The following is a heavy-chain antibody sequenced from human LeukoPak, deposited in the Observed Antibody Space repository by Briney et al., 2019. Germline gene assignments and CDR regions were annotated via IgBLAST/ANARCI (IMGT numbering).Heavy chain of an antibody. J-gene: IGHJ3*02. CDR1: GFTFSSYS. D-gene: IGHD2-8*02. V-gene: IGHV3-48*04. CDR3: ARDSGLIIPLVPDAFDI. Sequence: QSGGSLRLSCAASGFTFSSYSMNWVRQAPGKGLEWVSYISSSSSTIYYADSVKGRFTISRDSAKNSLYLQMNSLRAEDTAVYYCARDSGLIIPLVPDAFDIWGQGTMVTVSS. CDR2: ISSSSSTI.